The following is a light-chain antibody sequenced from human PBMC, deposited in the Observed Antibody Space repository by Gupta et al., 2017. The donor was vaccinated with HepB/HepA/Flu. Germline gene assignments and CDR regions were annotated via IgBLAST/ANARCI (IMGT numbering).Light chain of an antibody. CDR3: QQSYASPPT. CDR1: QDITTY. J-gene: IGKJ1*01. CDR2: AAY. V-gene: IGKV1-39*01. Sequence: DIQMTQSPSSLSASVGDRVTLTCRASQDITTYLNWYQPKVGKAPKLLVFAAYHLQSGVPSRFSGSGSGTDFTLTITSLQPEDFATYSCQQSYASPPTFGQGTRVEIK.